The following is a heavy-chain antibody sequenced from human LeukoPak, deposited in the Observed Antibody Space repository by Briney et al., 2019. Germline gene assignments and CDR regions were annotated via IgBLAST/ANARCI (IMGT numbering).Heavy chain of an antibody. J-gene: IGHJ4*02. Sequence: GGSLRLSCVASGFEFDDFGMTWVRQGPGKGLEWVSAISGSGGSTYYADSVKGRFTISRDNSKNTLYLQMNSLRAEDTAVYYCAKPLTYGDLHFDYWGQGTLVTVSS. D-gene: IGHD4-17*01. V-gene: IGHV3-23*01. CDR1: GFEFDDFG. CDR2: ISGSGGST. CDR3: AKPLTYGDLHFDY.